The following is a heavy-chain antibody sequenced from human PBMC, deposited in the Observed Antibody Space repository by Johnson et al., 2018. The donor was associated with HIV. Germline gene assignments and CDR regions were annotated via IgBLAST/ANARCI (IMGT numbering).Heavy chain of an antibody. V-gene: IGHV3-33*06. CDR1: GFTFSSYG. D-gene: IGHD1-20*01. CDR3: AKDSMGYNWNQFEAFDI. J-gene: IGHJ3*02. Sequence: QVQLVESGGGVVQPGRSLRLSCAASGFTFSSYGMHWVRQVPGKGLDWVAVIWYDGSNKYYADSVKGRFTISRDNSKNTLYLQMNSLRAEDTAVDYCAKDSMGYNWNQFEAFDIWGQGTMVTVSS. CDR2: IWYDGSNK.